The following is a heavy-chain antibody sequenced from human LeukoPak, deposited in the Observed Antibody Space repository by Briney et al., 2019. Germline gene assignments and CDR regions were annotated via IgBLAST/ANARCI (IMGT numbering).Heavy chain of an antibody. D-gene: IGHD6-13*01. CDR2: IGTKSGNT. CDR1: GYTFTSSG. Sequence: ASVKVSCKATGYTFTSSGITWVRQAPGQGLEWMGWIGTKSGNTNYAQKFQGRVTMMTDTSTGTAYMELRSLRSDDSAVYYCARAGAAAGRSDYWGQGTPVTVSS. V-gene: IGHV1-18*01. J-gene: IGHJ4*02. CDR3: ARAGAAAGRSDY.